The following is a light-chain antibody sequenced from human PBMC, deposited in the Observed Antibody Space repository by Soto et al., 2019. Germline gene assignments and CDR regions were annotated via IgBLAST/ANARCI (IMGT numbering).Light chain of an antibody. Sequence: QSALTQPASVAGSPGQSITFSCTGTSSDLGGYNYVSWYQQHPGKAPKLVIYDVSNRPSGVSNRFSGSKSGNTASLTISGLHADAEADYYCSSYTTTSTLVFGGGTKLTVL. J-gene: IGLJ2*01. CDR2: DVS. CDR1: SSDLGGYNY. CDR3: SSYTTTSTLV. V-gene: IGLV2-14*01.